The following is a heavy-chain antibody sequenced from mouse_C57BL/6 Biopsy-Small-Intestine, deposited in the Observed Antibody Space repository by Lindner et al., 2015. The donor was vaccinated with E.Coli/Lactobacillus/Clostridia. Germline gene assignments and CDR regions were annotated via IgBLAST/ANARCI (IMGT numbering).Heavy chain of an antibody. V-gene: IGHV1-20*01. Sequence: SVKVSCKASGYTFTSHGMSWVRQAPGQGLEWMGWISTYNGDTNYAQKYQGRLTMTTDTSTRTVYMELGSLRSDDTAMYYCARDGSVAAAGLWWGQGTLVTVSS. CDR2: ISTYNGDT. J-gene: IGHJ4*01. CDR1: GYTFTSHG. CDR3: ARDGSVAAAGLW. D-gene: IGHD6-2*01.